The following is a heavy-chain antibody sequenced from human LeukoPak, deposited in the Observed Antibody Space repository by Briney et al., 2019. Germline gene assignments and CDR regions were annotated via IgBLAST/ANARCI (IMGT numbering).Heavy chain of an antibody. CDR3: ARGMGAFDY. CDR1: GFTFSAYY. J-gene: IGHJ4*02. CDR2: INPNTGGT. V-gene: IGHV1-2*02. Sequence: GASVKVSCKASGFTFSAYYMNWVRQAPGQGLEWMGWINPNTGGTNYAQKFQGRVTMTWDTSITTAYMELSSLRSDDTAIYYCARGMGAFDYWGQGTLATVSS. D-gene: IGHD1-26*01.